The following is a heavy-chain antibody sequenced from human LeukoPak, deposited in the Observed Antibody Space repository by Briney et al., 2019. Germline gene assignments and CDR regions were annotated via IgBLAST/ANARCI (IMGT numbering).Heavy chain of an antibody. J-gene: IGHJ2*01. CDR2: IKQDGSEK. D-gene: IGHD1-26*01. Sequence: PGGSLRLSCAASGFTFSRYYMTWVRQAPGKGLEWVANIKQDGSEKFYVDSVKGRFTISRDNAKNSLLLQMNSLRAEDTAVYYCVRWIASGSGIYWYFDVWGRGTLVTVSS. V-gene: IGHV3-7*01. CDR3: VRWIASGSGIYWYFDV. CDR1: GFTFSRYY.